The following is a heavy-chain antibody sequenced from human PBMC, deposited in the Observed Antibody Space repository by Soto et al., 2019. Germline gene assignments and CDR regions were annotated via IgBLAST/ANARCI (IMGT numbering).Heavy chain of an antibody. CDR2: FDPEEGET. V-gene: IGHV1-24*01. D-gene: IGHD1-26*01. CDR1: GHTLSERS. J-gene: IGHJ5*02. Sequence: ASVKVSCKVSGHTLSERSIHWVRQSPGKGLECLGGFDPEEGETVYARNFQGRISMTDDTSTDTWYMQLHSLTSDDTAVYYCAIARGGTYSVWFDPWGQGTQVTVSS. CDR3: AIARGGTYSVWFDP.